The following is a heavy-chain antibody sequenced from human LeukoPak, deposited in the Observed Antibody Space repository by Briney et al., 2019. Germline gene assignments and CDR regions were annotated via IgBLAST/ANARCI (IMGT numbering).Heavy chain of an antibody. V-gene: IGHV3-20*01. Sequence: GGSLRLSCAASGFTFDDYGMSWVRQAPGKGLEWVSGINWNGGSTGYADSVKGRFTISRDNAKNSLYLQMNSLRAEDTALYHCARDHHQLLTWFDPWGQGTLVAVFS. CDR2: INWNGGST. CDR1: GFTFDDYG. D-gene: IGHD2-2*01. J-gene: IGHJ5*02. CDR3: ARDHHQLLTWFDP.